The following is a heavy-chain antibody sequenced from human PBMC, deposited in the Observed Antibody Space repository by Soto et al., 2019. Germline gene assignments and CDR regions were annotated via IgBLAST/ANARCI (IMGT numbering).Heavy chain of an antibody. CDR2: IYPGDSDT. V-gene: IGHV5-51*01. Sequence: GESLKISCKGSGYSFTSYWIGWVRQMPGKGLEWMGIIYPGDSDTRYSPSFQGQVTISVDKSISTAYLQWSSLKASDTAMYYCARRSGRYYDSSGYHDYWGQGTLVTVSS. CDR1: GYSFTSYW. J-gene: IGHJ4*02. CDR3: ARRSGRYYDSSGYHDY. D-gene: IGHD3-22*01.